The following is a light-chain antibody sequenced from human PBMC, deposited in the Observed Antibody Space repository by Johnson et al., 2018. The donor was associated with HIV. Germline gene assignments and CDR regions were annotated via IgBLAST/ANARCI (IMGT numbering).Light chain of an antibody. CDR2: DNN. CDR1: TSNIGNNY. CDR3: GTWDSSLSAYV. J-gene: IGLJ1*01. V-gene: IGLV1-51*01. Sequence: QSVLTQPPSVSAAPGQKVTISCSGSTSNIGNNYVSWYQQLPGTAPKLLIYDNNKRPSGIPDRFSGSKSGPSATLGITGLQTGDEADYYCGTWDSSLSAYVFGTGTKVTVL.